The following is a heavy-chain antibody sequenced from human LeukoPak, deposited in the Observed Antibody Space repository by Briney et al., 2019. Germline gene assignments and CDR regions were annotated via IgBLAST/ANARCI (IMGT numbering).Heavy chain of an antibody. CDR2: ITSSSNVI. V-gene: IGHV3-48*02. Sequence: GGSLRLSCAASGFTFSSCNMNWVRQAPGKGLEWVSYITSSSNVIYYADTVKGRFTISRGNTKNSLFLQTNSLRDEDTAVYYCVRDSPMAIFDYWGQGALVTVSS. CDR3: VRDSPMAIFDY. CDR1: GFTFSSCN. J-gene: IGHJ4*02. D-gene: IGHD5-24*01.